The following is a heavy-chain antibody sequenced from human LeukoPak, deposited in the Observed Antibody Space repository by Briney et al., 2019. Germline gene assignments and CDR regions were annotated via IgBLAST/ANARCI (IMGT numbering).Heavy chain of an antibody. CDR3: ARVVPAAETYYYYYMDV. CDR2: IYTSGSA. CDR1: GGSISSGSYY. V-gene: IGHV4-61*02. Sequence: KTSQTLSLTCTVSGGSISSGSYYWSWIRQPAGKGLEWIGRIYTSGSANYNPSLKSRVTIPVDTSKNQFSLKLSSVTAADTAVYYCARVVPAAETYYYYYMDVWGKGTTVTVSS. D-gene: IGHD2-2*01. J-gene: IGHJ6*03.